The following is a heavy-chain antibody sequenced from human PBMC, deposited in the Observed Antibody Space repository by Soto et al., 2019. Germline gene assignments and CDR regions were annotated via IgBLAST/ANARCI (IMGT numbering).Heavy chain of an antibody. CDR1: GGSISSSSYY. V-gene: IGHV4-39*01. CDR3: AGGVDPGYWEFDL. J-gene: IGHJ2*01. CDR2: IYYSGST. Sequence: PSETRCLTCTVSGGSISSSSYYWGWIRQPPGKGLEWIGSIYYSGSTYYNPSLKSRVTISVDTSKNQFSLKLSSVTAADTAVYYCAGGVDPGYWEFDLWGRGTLVTVSS.